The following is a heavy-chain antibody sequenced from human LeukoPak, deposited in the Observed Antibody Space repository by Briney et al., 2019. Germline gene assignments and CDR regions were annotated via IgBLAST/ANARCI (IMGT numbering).Heavy chain of an antibody. D-gene: IGHD4-17*01. Sequence: PGGSLRLSCAASGFTFSNYWMHWVRQAPGKGLVWVSRINSDGSSTTSADSVKGRFTISRDNAKNTLYLQMNSVRAEDTAVYYCAKGGATVIDYWGQGTLVTVSS. CDR2: INSDGSST. CDR3: AKGGATVIDY. CDR1: GFTFSNYW. J-gene: IGHJ4*02. V-gene: IGHV3-74*01.